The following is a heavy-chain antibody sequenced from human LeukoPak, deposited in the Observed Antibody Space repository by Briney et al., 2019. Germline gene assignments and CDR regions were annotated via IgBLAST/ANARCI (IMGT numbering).Heavy chain of an antibody. D-gene: IGHD5-18*01. V-gene: IGHV3-7*01. CDR2: IKQDGSEK. Sequence: GGSLRLSCAASGFTFSSYWMSWVRQAPGKGLEWVANIKQDGSEKYYVDSVKGRFTISRDNAKNSLYLQMNSLRAEDTAVYYCAREERGYSDLYYYYYYMDVWGKGTTVTVSS. J-gene: IGHJ6*03. CDR1: GFTFSSYW. CDR3: AREERGYSDLYYYYYYMDV.